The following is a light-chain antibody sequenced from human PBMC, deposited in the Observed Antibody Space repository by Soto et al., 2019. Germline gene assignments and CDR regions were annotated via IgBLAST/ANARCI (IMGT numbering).Light chain of an antibody. CDR1: SSDVGLYNY. CDR2: DVS. J-gene: IGLJ1*01. CDR3: CSYAGSGYV. Sequence: QSALTQPRSVSGSPGQSVTISCTGTSSDVGLYNYVTWYQQHPDKAPKLLIYDVSKRPSGVPDHFSGSKSGSTASLTISGLQAEDEADYYCCSYAGSGYVFGTGTKVTVL. V-gene: IGLV2-11*01.